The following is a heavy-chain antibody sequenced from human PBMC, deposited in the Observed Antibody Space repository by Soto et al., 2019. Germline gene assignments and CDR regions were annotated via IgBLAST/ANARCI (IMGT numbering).Heavy chain of an antibody. V-gene: IGHV4-59*01. CDR1: GGSISSSY. CDR3: ARALEGAAAIDAFDI. D-gene: IGHD6-13*01. J-gene: IGHJ3*02. CDR2: ISSSGSN. Sequence: QVQLQESGPGLVKPSETLSLTCTVSGGSISSSYWSLIRQPPGRGLEWIGYISSSGSNNYSPSLKSGVTIAADTYNKQFAHKLISVTAADTAVYYCARALEGAAAIDAFDICSQGTMVTVYS.